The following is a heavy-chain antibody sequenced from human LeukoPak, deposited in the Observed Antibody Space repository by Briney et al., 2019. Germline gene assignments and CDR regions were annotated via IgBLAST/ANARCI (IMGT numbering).Heavy chain of an antibody. D-gene: IGHD6-13*01. Sequence: VASVKVSCKASGYVFTNYAITWVRQAPGQGLEWMGWISANNGNTKYAQILQGRVTITTDTSTTTVYMELRSLRSDDTALYYCARAPAAGPTRVDYWGQGTLVTVSS. CDR1: GYVFTNYA. CDR3: ARAPAAGPTRVDY. CDR2: ISANNGNT. V-gene: IGHV1-18*01. J-gene: IGHJ4*02.